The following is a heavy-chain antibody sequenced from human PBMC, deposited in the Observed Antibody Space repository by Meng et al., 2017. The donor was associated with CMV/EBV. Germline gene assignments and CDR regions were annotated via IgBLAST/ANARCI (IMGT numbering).Heavy chain of an antibody. CDR2: IYTSGST. D-gene: IGHD4-17*01. J-gene: IGHJ4*02. Sequence: QGQLRESGPGLWKPSEALFLTCTVSGGSISSYYWSWIRQPTGKGLEWIGRIYTSGSTNYNPSLKSRVTMSVDTSKNQFSLKLSSVTAADTAVYYCARGPEVDYGDYVGLDYWGQGTLVTVSS. V-gene: IGHV4-4*07. CDR1: GGSISSYY. CDR3: ARGPEVDYGDYVGLDY.